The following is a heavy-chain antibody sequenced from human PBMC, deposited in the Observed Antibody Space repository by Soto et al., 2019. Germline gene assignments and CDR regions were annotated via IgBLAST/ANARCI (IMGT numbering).Heavy chain of an antibody. CDR2: IYYSGST. Sequence: SETLSLTCTVSGGSISSGDYYWGWIRQPPGKGLEWIGCIYYSGSTYYNPSLKSRVTISVDTSKNQFSLKLSSVTAADTAVYYCARTRAVWFDPWGQGTLVTVSS. CDR1: GGSISSGDYY. CDR3: ARTRAVWFDP. J-gene: IGHJ5*02. D-gene: IGHD6-19*01. V-gene: IGHV4-39*01.